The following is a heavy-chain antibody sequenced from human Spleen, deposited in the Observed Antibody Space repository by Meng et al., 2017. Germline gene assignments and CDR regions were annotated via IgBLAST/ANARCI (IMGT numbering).Heavy chain of an antibody. Sequence: SVKVSCKASGGTFSSYAISWLRQAPGQGLEWMGGIIPIFGTANYAQKFQGRVTITADKSTSTAYMELSSLRSEDTAVYYCARSYYYESSGHKIDYWGQGTLVTVSS. J-gene: IGHJ4*02. CDR3: ARSYYYESSGHKIDY. CDR2: IIPIFGTA. CDR1: GGTFSSYA. D-gene: IGHD3-22*01. V-gene: IGHV1-69*06.